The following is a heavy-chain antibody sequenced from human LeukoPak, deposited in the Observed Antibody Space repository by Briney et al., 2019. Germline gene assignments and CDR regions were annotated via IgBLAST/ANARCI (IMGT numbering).Heavy chain of an antibody. CDR3: ARDGPMEGYFDY. D-gene: IGHD2-8*01. CDR2: IYSGGST. Sequence: GGSLRLSCAASGFTVSSNYMSWVRQAPGKGLEWVSVIYSGGSTYYADSVKGRFTITRDNSKSTLYLQMNSLRAEDTAVYYCARDGPMEGYFDYWGQGTLVTVSS. CDR1: GFTVSSNY. J-gene: IGHJ4*02. V-gene: IGHV3-66*01.